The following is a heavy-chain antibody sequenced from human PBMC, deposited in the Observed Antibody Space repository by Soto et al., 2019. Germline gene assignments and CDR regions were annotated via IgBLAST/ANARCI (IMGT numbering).Heavy chain of an antibody. CDR1: GFSLDSHEVG. V-gene: IGHV2-5*01. CDR2: ISWNDER. Sequence: QITLKESGPTLVKPTQTLTLTCTFSGFSLDSHEVGVGWIRQPPGEALEWGAFISWNDERRYSPSLKSRLTITKDTSKNLVVLTMTNVDPADTGTYFCAHRPPRYSTAWLAFDFWGQGTTVAVSS. CDR3: AHRPPRYSTAWLAFDF. D-gene: IGHD1-1*01. J-gene: IGHJ3*01.